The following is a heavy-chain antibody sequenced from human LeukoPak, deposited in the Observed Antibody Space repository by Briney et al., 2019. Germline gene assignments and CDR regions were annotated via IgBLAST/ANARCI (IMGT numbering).Heavy chain of an antibody. D-gene: IGHD5-18*01. CDR1: GFTFYNYA. CDR3: ATRHEYSYPY. J-gene: IGHJ4*02. V-gene: IGHV3-64*02. Sequence: GGSLRLSCVASGFTFYNYAMHWVRQAPGKGLEYVSAIGGNGDTSYYADSVKGRFTISRDNSKNTVYLQLGSLRTEDMAVYYCATRHEYSYPYWGQETLVTVSS. CDR2: IGGNGDTS.